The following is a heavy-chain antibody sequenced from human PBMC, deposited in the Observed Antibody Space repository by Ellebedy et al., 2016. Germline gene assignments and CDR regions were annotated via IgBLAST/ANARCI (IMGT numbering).Heavy chain of an antibody. V-gene: IGHV3-23*01. Sequence: GGSLRLSCVGSGFTFSSYAMSWVRQAPGKGLEWVSAIGDSGGSTYYADSVKGRFTISIDYSKNTLYLQMSSLRAEDTAVYYCVKSSGTWYWGQGTLVTVSS. CDR3: VKSSGTWY. CDR1: GFTFSSYA. J-gene: IGHJ4*02. D-gene: IGHD1-26*01. CDR2: IGDSGGST.